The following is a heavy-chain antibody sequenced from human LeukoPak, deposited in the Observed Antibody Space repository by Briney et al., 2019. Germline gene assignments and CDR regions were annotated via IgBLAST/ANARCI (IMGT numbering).Heavy chain of an antibody. J-gene: IGHJ4*02. CDR2: IYTSGST. V-gene: IGHV4-61*02. CDR1: GGSISSGSYY. D-gene: IGHD4-17*01. CDR3: ARDHSVTTPSV. Sequence: SETMSLTCTVSGGSISSGSYYWSWIRQPAGKGLEWIGRIYTSGSTNYNPSLKSRVTISVDTSKNQFSLKLSSVTAADTAVYYWARDHSVTTPSVWGQGNLGTVSS.